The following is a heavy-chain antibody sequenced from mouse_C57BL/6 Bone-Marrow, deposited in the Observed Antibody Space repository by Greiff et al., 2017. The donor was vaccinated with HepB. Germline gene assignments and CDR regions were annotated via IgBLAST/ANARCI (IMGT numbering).Heavy chain of an antibody. CDR2: IHPNSGST. D-gene: IGHD2-5*01. Sequence: QVQLKQPGAELVKPGASVKLSCKASGYTFTSYWMHWVKQRPGQGLEWIGMIHPNSGSTNYNEKFKSKATLTVDKSSSTAYMQLSSLTSEDSAVYYCASEGYSNRFAYWGQGTLVTVSA. J-gene: IGHJ3*01. CDR3: ASEGYSNRFAY. CDR1: GYTFTSYW. V-gene: IGHV1-64*01.